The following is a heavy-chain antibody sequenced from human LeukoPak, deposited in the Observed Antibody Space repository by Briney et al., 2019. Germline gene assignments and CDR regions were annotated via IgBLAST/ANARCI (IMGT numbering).Heavy chain of an antibody. V-gene: IGHV3-21*01. CDR1: GFTFSSYS. CDR3: ARSIGGAAAKYYFDY. D-gene: IGHD6-13*01. J-gene: IGHJ4*02. Sequence: GGSLRLSCAASGFTFSSYSMNWVRQAPGKGLEWVSSISSSSSYIYYADSVKGRFTISRDNAKNSLYLQMNSLRAEDTAVYYCARSIGGAAAKYYFDYWGQGTLVTVSS. CDR2: ISSSSSYI.